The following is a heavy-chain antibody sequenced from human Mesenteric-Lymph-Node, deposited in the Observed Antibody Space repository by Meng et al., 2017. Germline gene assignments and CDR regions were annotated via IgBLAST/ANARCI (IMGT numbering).Heavy chain of an antibody. CDR3: AKDYIVGATDLFDY. CDR1: GFAFSSYA. Sequence: EGQLLDSGGDWVQPGGSLRLSGAASGFAFSSYAMSWVRQAPGKGLEWVSVIEAWGDTHYADSVKGRFTISRDNSMNTLYLQMNSLRTEDTAVYYCAKDYIVGATDLFDYWGQGTLVTVSS. J-gene: IGHJ4*02. CDR2: IEAWGDT. V-gene: IGHV3-23*01. D-gene: IGHD1-26*01.